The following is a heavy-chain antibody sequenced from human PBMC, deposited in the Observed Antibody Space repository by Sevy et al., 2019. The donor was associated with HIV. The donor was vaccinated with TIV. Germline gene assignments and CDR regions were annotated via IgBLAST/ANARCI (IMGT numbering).Heavy chain of an antibody. D-gene: IGHD3-22*01. CDR2: IKQDESEK. CDR3: ARGNSGSFDY. CDR1: GFSFSSYW. Sequence: GGSLRLSCAASGFSFSSYWMHWVRQAPGKGLEWVANIKQDESEKYYVASVKRRFTISRDNAKNSVYLQMNSLRPEDTAIYYCARGNSGSFDYWGQGTLVTV. V-gene: IGHV3-7*04. J-gene: IGHJ4*02.